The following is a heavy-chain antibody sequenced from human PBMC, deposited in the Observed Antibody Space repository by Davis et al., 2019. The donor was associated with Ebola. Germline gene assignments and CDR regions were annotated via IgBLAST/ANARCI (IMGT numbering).Heavy chain of an antibody. Sequence: PGGSLRLSCVASGFTFSIYGMHWVRQAPGKGLEWVALISYDGSRTYYADSVKGRFTISRDNSKNTLYLQMSSLRAEDTAVYYCAKDSPIQQGGIAVAGTPVDYWGQGTLVTVSS. CDR2: ISYDGSRT. J-gene: IGHJ4*02. CDR3: AKDSPIQQGGIAVAGTPVDY. CDR1: GFTFSIYG. V-gene: IGHV3-30*18. D-gene: IGHD6-19*01.